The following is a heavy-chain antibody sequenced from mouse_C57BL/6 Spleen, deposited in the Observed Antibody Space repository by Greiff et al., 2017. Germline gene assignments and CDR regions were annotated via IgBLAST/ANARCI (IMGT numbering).Heavy chain of an antibody. CDR3: ARCYGNYSRGYFDV. Sequence: VQLQQSGPELVKPGASVKISCKASGYTFTDYYMNWVKQSHGKSLEWIGDINPNNGGTSYNQKFKGKATLTVDKSSSTAYMELRSLTSEDSAVYYCARCYGNYSRGYFDVWGTGTTVTVSS. D-gene: IGHD2-1*01. CDR1: GYTFTDYY. V-gene: IGHV1-26*01. CDR2: INPNNGGT. J-gene: IGHJ1*03.